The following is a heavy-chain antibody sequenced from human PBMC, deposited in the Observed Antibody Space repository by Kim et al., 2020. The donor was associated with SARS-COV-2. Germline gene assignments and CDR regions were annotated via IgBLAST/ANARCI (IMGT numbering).Heavy chain of an antibody. D-gene: IGHD2-15*01. V-gene: IGHV4-39*07. CDR1: GGSISSSSYY. J-gene: IGHJ3*02. CDR2: NYYSGST. Sequence: SETLSLTCTVSGGSISSSSYYWGWIRQPPGKGREWIGSNYYSGSTYSNPSIKSRVTISVDTSKNQFSLKLSSVPAADTTAYYCAREGGKEECAFVIWGQG. CDR3: AREGGKEECAFVI.